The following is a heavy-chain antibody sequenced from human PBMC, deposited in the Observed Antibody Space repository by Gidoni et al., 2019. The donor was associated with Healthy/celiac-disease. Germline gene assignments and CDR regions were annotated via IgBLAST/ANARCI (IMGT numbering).Heavy chain of an antibody. CDR1: GFTFSSYG. J-gene: IGHJ5*02. CDR2: ISYDGSNK. CDR3: AKDTSARWLQFGWFDP. V-gene: IGHV3-30*18. Sequence: CAASGFTFSSYGMHWVRQAPGKGLEWVAVISYDGSNKYYADSVKGRFTISRDNSKNTLYLQMNSLRAEDTAVYYCAKDTSARWLQFGWFDPWGQGTLVTVSS. D-gene: IGHD5-12*01.